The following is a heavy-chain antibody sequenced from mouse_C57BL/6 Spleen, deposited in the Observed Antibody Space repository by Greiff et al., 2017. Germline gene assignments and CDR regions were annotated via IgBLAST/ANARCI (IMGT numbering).Heavy chain of an antibody. CDR2: FYPGSGSI. V-gene: IGHV1-62-2*01. CDR3: ARHDLAYYSNYGFFAY. J-gene: IGHJ3*01. CDR1: GYTFTAST. D-gene: IGHD2-5*01. Sequence: VQLQQSGAELVKPGASVKLSCKASGYTFTASTIHWVKQRSGQGLEWIGWFYPGSGSIKYNEKFKDKATLTADKSSSTVYMELSRLTSEDSAVYFCARHDLAYYSNYGFFAYWGQGTLVTVSA.